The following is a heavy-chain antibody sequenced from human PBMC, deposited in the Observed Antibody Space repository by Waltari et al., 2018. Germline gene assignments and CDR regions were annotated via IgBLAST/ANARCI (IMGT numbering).Heavy chain of an antibody. CDR3: ATYIGASVGTAAFYV. D-gene: IGHD5-12*01. CDR1: GVSITSNRHY. CDR2: VSYSGTT. V-gene: IGHV4-39*01. J-gene: IGHJ3*01. Sequence: QLQLQESGPRLVRPSETLSLICRVSGVSITSNRHYWGWIRQSPGQGLEWIGTVSYSGTTHISPSLKSRVSVSSDTSKNQVSLVLGSVTAADMAVYYCATYIGASVGTAAFYVWGQGIMATVSS.